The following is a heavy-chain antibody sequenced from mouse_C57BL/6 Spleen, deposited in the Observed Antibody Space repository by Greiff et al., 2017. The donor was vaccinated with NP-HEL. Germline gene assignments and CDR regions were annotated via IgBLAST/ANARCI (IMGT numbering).Heavy chain of an antibody. CDR3: ARDYYGSSYLWFAY. J-gene: IGHJ3*01. V-gene: IGHV1-76*01. Sequence: VQLQQSGAELVRPGASVKLSCKASGYTFTDYYINWVKQRPGQGLEWIARIYPGSGNTYYNEKFKGKATLTAEKSSSTAYMQLSSLTSEDSAVYFCARDYYGSSYLWFAYWGQGTLVTVSA. D-gene: IGHD1-1*01. CDR2: IYPGSGNT. CDR1: GYTFTDYY.